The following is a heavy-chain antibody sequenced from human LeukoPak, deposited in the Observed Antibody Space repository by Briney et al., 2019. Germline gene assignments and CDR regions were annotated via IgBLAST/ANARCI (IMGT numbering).Heavy chain of an antibody. CDR2: IYSGGST. Sequence: PGGSLRLPCAASGFTVSSNYMSWVRQAPGKGLEWVSVIYSGGSTYYADSVKGRFTISRHNSKNTLYLQMNSLRAEDTAVYYCARGAPSEWELPDTNFDYWGQGTLVTVSS. V-gene: IGHV3-53*04. CDR1: GFTVSSNY. CDR3: ARGAPSEWELPDTNFDY. J-gene: IGHJ4*02. D-gene: IGHD1-26*01.